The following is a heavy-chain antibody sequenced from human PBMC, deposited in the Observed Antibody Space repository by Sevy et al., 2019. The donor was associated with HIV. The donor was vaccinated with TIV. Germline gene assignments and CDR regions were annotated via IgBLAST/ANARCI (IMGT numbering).Heavy chain of an antibody. CDR2: IIPIFGTA. D-gene: IGHD6-13*01. Sequence: ASVKVSCKAAGGTFNNYAINWVRQAPGQGLEWMGGIIPIFGTANYAQKFQGRVTITADESTSTVYMDLSSLKSDDTAIYYCARDGIAAAGTLYFDYWGQGTLVTVSS. CDR1: GGTFNNYA. CDR3: ARDGIAAAGTLYFDY. V-gene: IGHV1-69*13. J-gene: IGHJ4*02.